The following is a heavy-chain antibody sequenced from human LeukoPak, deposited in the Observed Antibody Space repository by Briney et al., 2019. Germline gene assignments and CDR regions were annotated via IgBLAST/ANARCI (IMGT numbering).Heavy chain of an antibody. J-gene: IGHJ4*02. CDR2: ITPNSGGT. Sequence: GASVKVSCKASGYTFTSYDINWVRQATGQGLEWMGWITPNSGGTNYAQRFQGRVTMTRDTSISTAYMVLSSLTSDDTAVYYCARDAASGTYEEFDYWGQGTLVTVSS. CDR1: GYTFTSYD. CDR3: ARDAASGTYEEFDY. V-gene: IGHV1-2*02. D-gene: IGHD1-26*01.